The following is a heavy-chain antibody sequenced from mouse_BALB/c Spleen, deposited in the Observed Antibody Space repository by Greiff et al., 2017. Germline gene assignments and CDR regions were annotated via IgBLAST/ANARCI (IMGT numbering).Heavy chain of an antibody. D-gene: IGHD2-10*02. CDR1: GFTFSSYG. CDR3: ARDKYGNYDAMDY. J-gene: IGHJ4*01. Sequence: EVQGVESGGGLVQPGGSLKLSCAASGFTFSSYGMSWVRQTPDKRLELVATINSNGGSTYYPDSVKGRFTISRDNAKNTLCLQMSSLKSEDTAMYYCARDKYGNYDAMDYWGQGTSVTVSS. CDR2: INSNGGST. V-gene: IGHV5-6-3*01.